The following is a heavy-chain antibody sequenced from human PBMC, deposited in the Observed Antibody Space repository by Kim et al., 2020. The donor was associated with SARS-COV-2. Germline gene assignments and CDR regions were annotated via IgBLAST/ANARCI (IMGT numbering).Heavy chain of an antibody. CDR2: INWNGGST. CDR1: GFTFDDYG. CDR3: ARTYSSSWFGSYAMDV. J-gene: IGHJ6*02. Sequence: GSLRLSCAASGFTFDDYGMTWVRQAPGKGLEWVSGINWNGGSTGYADSVKGRFTISRDNAKNSLYLQMNSLRAEDTALYHCARTYSSSWFGSYAMDVWGQGTTVTVSS. D-gene: IGHD6-13*01. V-gene: IGHV3-20*01.